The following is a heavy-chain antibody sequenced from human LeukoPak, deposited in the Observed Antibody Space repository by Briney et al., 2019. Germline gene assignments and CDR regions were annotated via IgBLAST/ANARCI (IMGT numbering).Heavy chain of an antibody. CDR3: ARDKGPRTPWAFDI. J-gene: IGHJ3*02. CDR2: ISYDGSNK. V-gene: IGHV3-30-3*01. Sequence: GGSLRLSCAASGFTFSSYAMHWVRQAPGKGLEWVAVISYDGSNKYYADSVKGRFTISRDNSKNTLCLQMNSLRAEDTAVYYCARDKGPRTPWAFDIWGQGTMVTVSS. CDR1: GFTFSSYA. D-gene: IGHD1-14*01.